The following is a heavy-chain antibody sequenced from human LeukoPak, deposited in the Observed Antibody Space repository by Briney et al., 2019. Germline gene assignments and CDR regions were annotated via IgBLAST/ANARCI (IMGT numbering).Heavy chain of an antibody. Sequence: GGSLRLSCAASGFTFSTYAMSWVRQAPGQGLEWVSTITGTGGSTYYADSVKGRFTISRDNSKNTLYLQMNSLRAEDTAVYYCAKDPTTYYDTSGYGRYNWFDPWGQGTLVTVSS. CDR1: GFTFSTYA. D-gene: IGHD3-22*01. V-gene: IGHV3-23*01. J-gene: IGHJ5*02. CDR3: AKDPTTYYDTSGYGRYNWFDP. CDR2: ITGTGGST.